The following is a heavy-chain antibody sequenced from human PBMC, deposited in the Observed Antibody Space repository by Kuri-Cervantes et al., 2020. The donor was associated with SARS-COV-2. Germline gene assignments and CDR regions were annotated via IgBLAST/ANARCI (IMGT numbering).Heavy chain of an antibody. CDR2: IYTSGST. J-gene: IGHJ4*02. CDR1: GGSISGGGYY. V-gene: IGHV4-61*02. D-gene: IGHD6-13*01. CDR3: ARTSGYSSSRELDY. Sequence: SETLSLTCTVSGGSISGGGYYWSWIRQPAGKGLEWIGRIYTSGSTNDNPSRKGRVTISGDTSKNQFSLKLSSVTAADTAVYYCARTSGYSSSRELDYWGQGTLVTVSS.